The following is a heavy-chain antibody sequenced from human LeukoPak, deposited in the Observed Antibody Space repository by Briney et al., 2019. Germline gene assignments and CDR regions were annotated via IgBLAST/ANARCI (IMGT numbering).Heavy chain of an antibody. J-gene: IGHJ3*02. V-gene: IGHV3-23*01. Sequence: GGSLRLSCAASGFTFSNFAMSWVRQAPGKGLEWVSSMSVSAESTFYADSVKGRFTISRDNSKNTLYLQMNSLRAEDTAVYYCARDRNNWYYYDSSGYQDAFDIWGQGTMVTVSS. CDR1: GFTFSNFA. D-gene: IGHD3-22*01. CDR3: ARDRNNWYYYDSSGYQDAFDI. CDR2: MSVSAEST.